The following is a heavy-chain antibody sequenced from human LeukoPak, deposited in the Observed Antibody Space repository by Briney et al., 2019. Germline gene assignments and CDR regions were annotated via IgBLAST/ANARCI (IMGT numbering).Heavy chain of an antibody. CDR2: IRSKAYGGTT. Sequence: GGSLRLSCTASGFTFGDYAMSWVRQAPGKGLEWVGFIRSKAYGGTTEYVASVKGRSTISRDDSKSIAYLQMNSLKTEDTAVYYYTRDQREGGGSCYSFCWFDPWGQGTLVTVSS. D-gene: IGHD2-15*01. CDR3: TRDQREGGGSCYSFCWFDP. J-gene: IGHJ5*02. CDR1: GFTFGDYA. V-gene: IGHV3-49*04.